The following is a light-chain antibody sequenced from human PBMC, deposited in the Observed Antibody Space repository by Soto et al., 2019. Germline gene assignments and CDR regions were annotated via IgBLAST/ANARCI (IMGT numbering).Light chain of an antibody. CDR1: QRISNN. J-gene: IGKJ1*01. Sequence: EIVMTQSPSTLSVSPGERVTHSCRASQRISNNVAWYQQRPGQTPRLLIYGASTRASGVPARLSGSGFGADFTLTISGLQSEDVAIYYCQQFNYWPPWTFGQGTKVDI. CDR3: QQFNYWPPWT. V-gene: IGKV3-15*01. CDR2: GAS.